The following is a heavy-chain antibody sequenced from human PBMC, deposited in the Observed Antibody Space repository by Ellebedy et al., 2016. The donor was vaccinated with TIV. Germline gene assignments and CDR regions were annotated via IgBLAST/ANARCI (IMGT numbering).Heavy chain of an antibody. J-gene: IGHJ4*02. D-gene: IGHD4-17*01. CDR3: TRRGTNGFDY. CDR2: IKNKANNYAT. V-gene: IGHV3-73*01. Sequence: GESLKISCAASGFSFSDSGMHWVRQASGKGPEWVGRIKNKANNYATAYAASVKGRFTISRDDSKNTAYVQMNSLKTDDTAVYYCTRRGTNGFDYWGQGILVTVSS. CDR1: GFSFSDSG.